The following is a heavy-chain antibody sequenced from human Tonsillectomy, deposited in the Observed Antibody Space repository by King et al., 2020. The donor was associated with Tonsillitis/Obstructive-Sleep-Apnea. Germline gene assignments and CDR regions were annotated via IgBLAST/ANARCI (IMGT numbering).Heavy chain of an antibody. Sequence: VQLVESGGGLVQPGGSLRLSCAASGITFSSYDMSWVRQAPGKGLEWVSAISDSGGSTYYADSVKGRFTISRDNSKNTLYLQMNSLRAEDTAVYYCAKEAADYYGSGDWFDPWGQGTLVTVSS. CDR1: GITFSSYD. CDR3: AKEAADYYGSGDWFDP. V-gene: IGHV3-23*04. D-gene: IGHD3-10*01. CDR2: ISDSGGST. J-gene: IGHJ5*02.